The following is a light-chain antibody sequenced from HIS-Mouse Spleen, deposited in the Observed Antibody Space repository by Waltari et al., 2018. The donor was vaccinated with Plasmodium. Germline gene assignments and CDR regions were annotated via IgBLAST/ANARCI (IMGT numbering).Light chain of an antibody. V-gene: IGKV3-15*01. CDR2: GAS. Sequence: EIVMTPPPATLSVSTGARANHSCRASQSVSSNLAWYQQKPGQAPRLLSYGASTRATGIPARFSGSGSGTEFTLTISSLQSEDFAVYYCQQYNNWSFTFGPGTKVDIK. CDR1: QSVSSN. CDR3: QQYNNWSFT. J-gene: IGKJ3*01.